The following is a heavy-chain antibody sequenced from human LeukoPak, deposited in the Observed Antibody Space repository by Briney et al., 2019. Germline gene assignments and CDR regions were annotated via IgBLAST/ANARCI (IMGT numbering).Heavy chain of an antibody. Sequence: GGSLRLSCAASGFTFSNYAMSWVRQAPGKGLEWVSGISSSGHNKYYEDSVKGRFTISRDNSKNMLYLQMNSLRAEDTAVYCCAKYVCGGDCYDYFDCWGQGTLVTVSS. CDR2: ISSSGHNK. CDR3: AKYVCGGDCYDYFDC. V-gene: IGHV3-23*01. CDR1: GFTFSNYA. D-gene: IGHD2-21*02. J-gene: IGHJ4*02.